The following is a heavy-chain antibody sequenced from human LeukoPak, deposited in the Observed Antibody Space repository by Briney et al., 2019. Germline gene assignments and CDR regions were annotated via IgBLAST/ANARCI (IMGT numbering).Heavy chain of an antibody. CDR1: GGSISSYY. J-gene: IGHJ5*02. Sequence: PSETLSLTCTVSGGSISSYYWSWIRQPPGKGLEWIGYIYYSGSTNYNPSLKSRVTISVDTSKNQFSLKLSSVTAADTAVYYCARDYPRGANWFDPWGQGTLDTVSS. CDR3: ARDYPRGANWFDP. V-gene: IGHV4-59*01. D-gene: IGHD3-10*01. CDR2: IYYSGST.